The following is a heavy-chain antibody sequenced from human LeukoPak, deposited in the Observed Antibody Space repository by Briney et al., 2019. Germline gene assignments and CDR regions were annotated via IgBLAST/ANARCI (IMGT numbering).Heavy chain of an antibody. D-gene: IGHD6-6*01. Sequence: GGSLRLSCVVSGFTFSSYWMHWVRQAPGKGLVWVSRLSPDGGTIDYSDSVRGRFTISRDNAKDTLYLQMSSLRAEDTAVYYCVKGHSSSHPNRLDYWGQGTLVTASS. CDR1: GFTFSSYW. J-gene: IGHJ4*02. CDR3: VKGHSSSHPNRLDY. V-gene: IGHV3-74*01. CDR2: LSPDGGTI.